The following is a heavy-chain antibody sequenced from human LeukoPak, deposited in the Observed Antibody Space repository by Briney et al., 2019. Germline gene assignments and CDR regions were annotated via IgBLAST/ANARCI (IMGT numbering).Heavy chain of an antibody. D-gene: IGHD3-3*01. V-gene: IGHV1-2*02. Sequence: ASVKVSCKASGYTFTGYYMHWVRQAPGQGLEWMGWINPNSGGTNYAQKFQGRVTMTRDTSISTAYMELSRLRSDDTAVYYCARDTDFWSGPRPDYWGQGTLVTVSS. CDR1: GYTFTGYY. CDR2: INPNSGGT. J-gene: IGHJ4*02. CDR3: ARDTDFWSGPRPDY.